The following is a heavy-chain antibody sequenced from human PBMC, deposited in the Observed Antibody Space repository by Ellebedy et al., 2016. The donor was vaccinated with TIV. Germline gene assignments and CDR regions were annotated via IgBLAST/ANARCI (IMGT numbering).Heavy chain of an antibody. CDR1: RFSFSSYW. CDR2: INQDGSDK. J-gene: IGHJ3*02. V-gene: IGHV3-7*01. Sequence: GGSLRLSCAASRFSFSSYWMTWVRQPPGKGLEWVANINQDGSDKYYVDSVKGRFTISRDNVKNSLYLEVNSLRAEDTAVYYCATDGSYGDYLSPAHAFEIWGQGTVVAVSS. CDR3: ATDGSYGDYLSPAHAFEI. D-gene: IGHD4-17*01.